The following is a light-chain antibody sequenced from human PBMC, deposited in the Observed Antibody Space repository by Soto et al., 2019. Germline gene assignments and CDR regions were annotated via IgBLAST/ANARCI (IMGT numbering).Light chain of an antibody. CDR1: ESISSW. V-gene: IGKV1-5*01. J-gene: IGKJ1*01. Sequence: DIQMTQSPSTLSASIAHRVVITCRASESISSWLAWYQQKKGKAPKLMIYDVSSLESGVPSRFSGSGYGTEFTLTVSSLQTEDFATYYCLQDHDDSWTFGQGTKVDIK. CDR3: LQDHDDSWT. CDR2: DVS.